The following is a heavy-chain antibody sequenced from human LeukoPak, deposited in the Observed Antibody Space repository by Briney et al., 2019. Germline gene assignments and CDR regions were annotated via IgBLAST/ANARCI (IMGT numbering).Heavy chain of an antibody. J-gene: IGHJ2*01. CDR1: GFSFNTYG. Sequence: GGSLRLSCAASGFSFNTYGMHWVRQAPGKGLEWVSFIRYDGSNECYADSVKGRFTISRDNSKNTLYLQMNSLRPEDTAVYYCTAEYDSSGYYPWYFDLWGRGTLVTASS. D-gene: IGHD3-22*01. V-gene: IGHV3-30*02. CDR2: IRYDGSNE. CDR3: TAEYDSSGYYPWYFDL.